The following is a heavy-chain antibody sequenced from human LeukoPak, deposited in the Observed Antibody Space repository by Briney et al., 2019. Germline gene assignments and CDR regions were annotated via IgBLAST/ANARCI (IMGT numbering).Heavy chain of an antibody. D-gene: IGHD3-22*01. CDR1: GFTFSSYA. Sequence: GGSLRLYCAASGFTFSSYAMSWVRQAPGKGLEWVSVISGSGGSTYCADSVKGPFTISRDNSKNTLYLQMNSLRAEDTAVYYCAKIPPYMIVVAGDYWGQGTLVTVSS. V-gene: IGHV3-23*01. J-gene: IGHJ4*02. CDR2: ISGSGGST. CDR3: AKIPPYMIVVAGDY.